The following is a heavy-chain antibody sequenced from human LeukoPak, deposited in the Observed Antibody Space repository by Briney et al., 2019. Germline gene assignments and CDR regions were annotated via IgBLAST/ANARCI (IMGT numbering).Heavy chain of an antibody. CDR2: ISGSGGST. CDR1: GFTFSSYA. D-gene: IGHD4/OR15-4a*01. J-gene: IGHJ4*02. CDR3: ANTPYGGTVGYFDY. V-gene: IGHV3-23*01. Sequence: PGGSLSLSCAAAGFTFSSYAMSWVRQAPGKWLEWVSAISGSGGSTYYADSVKGRFTISRDNSKNTLYLQMNSLRAEDTAVYYCANTPYGGTVGYFDYWGQGILVTVSS.